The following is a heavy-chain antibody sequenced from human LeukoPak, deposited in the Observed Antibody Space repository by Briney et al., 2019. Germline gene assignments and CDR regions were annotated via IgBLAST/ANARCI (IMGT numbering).Heavy chain of an antibody. J-gene: IGHJ4*02. CDR2: IYHSGST. CDR3: AVNYYGSGRPTNAFDY. Sequence: KPSETLSLTCAVSGYSISSGYYWGSIRQPPGKGLEWIGSIYHSGSTYYNPSLKSRVTISVDTSKNQFSLKLSSVTAADTAVYYCAVNYYGSGRPTNAFDYWGQGTLVTVSS. D-gene: IGHD3-10*01. CDR1: GYSISSGYY. V-gene: IGHV4-38-2*01.